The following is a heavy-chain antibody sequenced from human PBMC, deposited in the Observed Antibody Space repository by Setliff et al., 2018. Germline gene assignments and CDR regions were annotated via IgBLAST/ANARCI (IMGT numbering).Heavy chain of an antibody. V-gene: IGHV1-8*01. CDR2: MNPNSGNT. D-gene: IGHD3-10*01. J-gene: IGHJ6*02. Sequence: ASVKVSCKASGYTFTSYDINWVRQATGQGLEWMGWMNPNSGNTGYAQKFQGRVTMTRNTSISTAYMELSNLRSEDTAVYYCARGGRSWWFGELPTYGMDVWGQGTTVTVSS. CDR1: GYTFTSYD. CDR3: ARGGRSWWFGELPTYGMDV.